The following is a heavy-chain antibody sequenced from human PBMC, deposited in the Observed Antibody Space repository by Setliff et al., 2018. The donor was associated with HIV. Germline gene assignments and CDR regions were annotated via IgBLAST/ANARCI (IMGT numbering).Heavy chain of an antibody. CDR1: GGSINSGSYS. V-gene: IGHV4-61*09. CDR2: VASSGNI. Sequence: SETLSLTCTVSGGSINSGSYSWTWIRQPAGKGLEWIGHVASSGNIDYNPYLKSRVTISADTSKNQFYLKLTSVTTADTATYYCSRGPPFDRWGRGTLVTVSS. J-gene: IGHJ2*01. CDR3: SRGPPFDR.